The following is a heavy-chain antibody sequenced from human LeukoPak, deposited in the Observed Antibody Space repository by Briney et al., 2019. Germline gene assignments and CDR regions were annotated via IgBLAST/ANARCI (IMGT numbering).Heavy chain of an antibody. Sequence: GGSLRLSCAASGFSFSSYGMSWVRQAPGKGLEWVSAISGIGGRTYYAESVKGRFTISRDNSKNTLYLQMNSLRAEDTAVYYCAKEGFYHDSSGYNPWGQGTLVTVSS. CDR2: ISGIGGRT. D-gene: IGHD3-22*01. CDR3: AKEGFYHDSSGYNP. J-gene: IGHJ5*02. V-gene: IGHV3-23*01. CDR1: GFSFSSYG.